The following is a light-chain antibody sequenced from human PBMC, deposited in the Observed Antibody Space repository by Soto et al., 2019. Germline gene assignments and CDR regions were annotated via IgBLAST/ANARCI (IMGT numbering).Light chain of an antibody. J-gene: IGLJ1*01. CDR1: SSDVGGYNY. CDR2: DVS. Sequence: QSVLTQPASVSGSPGQSITISCTGTSSDVGGYNYVSWYQQHPGKAPKVMIYDVSNRPSGVSNRFSGYKSGNTASLTISGLQAEDEADYYCNSYTSSSTLPYVFGTGTKVTVL. CDR3: NSYTSSSTLPYV. V-gene: IGLV2-14*01.